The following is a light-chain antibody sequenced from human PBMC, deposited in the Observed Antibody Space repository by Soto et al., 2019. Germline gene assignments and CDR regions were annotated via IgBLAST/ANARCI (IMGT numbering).Light chain of an antibody. CDR3: QQYFSSPLT. CDR2: VAS. Sequence: EIVLMQSPGTLSLSPGERAALSCRASQSVSSNHLAWYQQRPGQAPRLLIYVASSRATGIPDMFSGSGSGTDFTLTISRLETEDFAVYYCQQYFSSPLTFGGGTKVEIK. J-gene: IGKJ4*01. CDR1: QSVSSNH. V-gene: IGKV3-20*01.